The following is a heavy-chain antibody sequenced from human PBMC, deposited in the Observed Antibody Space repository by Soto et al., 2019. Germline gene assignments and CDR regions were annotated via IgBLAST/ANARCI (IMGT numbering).Heavy chain of an antibody. Sequence: QVQLVESGGGVVQPGRSLRLSCAASGFTFSSYAMHWVRQAPGKGLEWVAVISYDGSNKYYADSVKGRFTVSRDNSKNTLYLQMNSLRVEDTAVYYCATNYYVSSGKDYWGQGTLVTVSS. J-gene: IGHJ4*02. D-gene: IGHD3-22*01. CDR3: ATNYYVSSGKDY. CDR1: GFTFSSYA. CDR2: ISYDGSNK. V-gene: IGHV3-30-3*01.